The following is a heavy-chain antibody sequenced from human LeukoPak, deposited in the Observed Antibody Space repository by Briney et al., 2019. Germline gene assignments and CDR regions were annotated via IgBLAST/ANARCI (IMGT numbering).Heavy chain of an antibody. V-gene: IGHV3-49*04. D-gene: IGHD6-19*01. CDR3: TRGGSVGGTYYFDY. Sequence: GGSLRLSCTASGFTFGDYAMSWVRQAPGKGLEWVGFIRSKAYGGTTEYAASVKGRFTISRDDSKSIAYLQMNSLKTEDTAVYYCTRGGSVGGTYYFDYWGQGTLVTVSS. CDR1: GFTFGDYA. CDR2: IRSKAYGGTT. J-gene: IGHJ4*02.